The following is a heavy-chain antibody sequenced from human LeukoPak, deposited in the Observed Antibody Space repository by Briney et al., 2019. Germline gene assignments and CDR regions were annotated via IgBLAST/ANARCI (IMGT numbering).Heavy chain of an antibody. CDR1: GFTFDDYA. CDR3: ASPPQYSSGSTIHDY. J-gene: IGHJ4*02. V-gene: IGHV3-9*01. Sequence: PGGSLRLSCAASGFTFDDYAMHWVRQAPGKGLEWVSGISWNSGSTGYADSVKGRFTISRDNAKNSLYLQMNSLRAEDTAVYYCASPPQYSSGSTIHDYWGQGTLVTVSS. D-gene: IGHD6-19*01. CDR2: ISWNSGST.